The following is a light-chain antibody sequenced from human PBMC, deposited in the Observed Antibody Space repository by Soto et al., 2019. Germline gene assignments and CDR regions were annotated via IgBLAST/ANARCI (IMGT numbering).Light chain of an antibody. J-gene: IGKJ3*01. CDR3: QQYVSSPFT. Sequence: EIVLTQSPGTLSLSPGERATLSCRASQSVSSNKLAWYQQKPGQAPRLLIYGASGRATGIPDRFSGSGSGTDFTLTISRLEPEDFAVYYCQQYVSSPFTFGPGTKVDIK. CDR1: QSVSSNK. CDR2: GAS. V-gene: IGKV3-20*01.